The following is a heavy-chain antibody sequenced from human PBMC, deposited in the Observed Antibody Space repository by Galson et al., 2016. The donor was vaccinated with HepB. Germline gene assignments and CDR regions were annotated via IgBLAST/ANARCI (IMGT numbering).Heavy chain of an antibody. D-gene: IGHD5-12*01. CDR3: VGDRISWH. CDR2: ILRDERF. V-gene: IGHV3-74*01. CDR1: GLTFSNYW. J-gene: IGHJ4*02. Sequence: SLRLSCAMSGLTFSNYWMHWVRQAPGKGLVWVSRILRDERFYADSVKDRFTISTDNAKNTVYLQMNSLRAEDTAVYYCVGDRISWHWGQGTLVTVSS.